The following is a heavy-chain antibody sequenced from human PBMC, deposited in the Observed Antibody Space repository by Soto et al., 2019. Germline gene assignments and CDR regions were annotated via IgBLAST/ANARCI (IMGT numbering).Heavy chain of an antibody. CDR1: GGSFSGYY. J-gene: IGHJ3*02. V-gene: IGHV4-34*01. Sequence: QVQLQQGGAGLLKPSETLSLTCAIYGGSFSGYYWSWIRQPPGKGLEWIGEINHSGSTNYNPSLKSRVTISVDTSKNQFSLRLSSVTAADTAVYYCAREVGGYDAFDIWGQGTMVTVSS. D-gene: IGHD5-12*01. CDR3: AREVGGYDAFDI. CDR2: INHSGST.